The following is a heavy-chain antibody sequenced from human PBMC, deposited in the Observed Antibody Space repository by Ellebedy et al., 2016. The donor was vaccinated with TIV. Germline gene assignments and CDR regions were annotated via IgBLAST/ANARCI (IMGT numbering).Heavy chain of an antibody. CDR3: GRVIEYSSGD. CDR1: GFPFSDYS. CDR2: ITNTGATI. D-gene: IGHD6-19*01. J-gene: IGHJ4*02. V-gene: IGHV3-48*02. Sequence: GGSLRLSCAASGFPFSDYSMNWLRQAPGKGPEWVSYITNTGATIHYADSVKGRFTISRDNTKNSIYLQMNSLRDDDTAVYYCGRVIEYSSGDWGQGTLVTVSS.